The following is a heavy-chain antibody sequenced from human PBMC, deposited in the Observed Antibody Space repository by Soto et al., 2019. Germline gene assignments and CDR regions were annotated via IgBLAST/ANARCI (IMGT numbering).Heavy chain of an antibody. CDR3: ATELNDMEAFDI. V-gene: IGHV3-33*01. CDR2: TWYDGINK. CDR1: GFTFSNYG. J-gene: IGHJ3*02. Sequence: QVQLVESGGGVVQPGGSLRLSCVASGFTFSNYGMHWVRQTPGKGLEWVAMTWYDGINKYYADSVKDRFTTSRDNSKNTLYLQMNSLRDEDSAVYYCATELNDMEAFDIWGQGTMVTVAS. D-gene: IGHD1-1*01.